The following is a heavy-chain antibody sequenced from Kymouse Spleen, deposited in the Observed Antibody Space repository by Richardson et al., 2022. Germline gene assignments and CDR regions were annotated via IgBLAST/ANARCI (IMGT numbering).Heavy chain of an antibody. D-gene: IGHD6-6*01. Sequence: EVQLVESGGGLVQPGGSLKLSCAASGFTFSGSAMHWVRQASGKGLEWVGRIRSKANSYATAYAASVKGRFTISRDDSKNTAYLQMNSLKTEDTAVYYCTRHPVPYYYYYGMDVWGQGTTVTVSS. CDR3: TRHPVPYYYYYGMDV. V-gene: IGHV3-73*02. J-gene: IGHJ6*02. CDR1: GFTFSGSA. CDR2: IRSKANSYAT.